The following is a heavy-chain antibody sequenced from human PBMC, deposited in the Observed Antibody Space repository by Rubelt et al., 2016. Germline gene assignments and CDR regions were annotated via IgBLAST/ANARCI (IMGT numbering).Heavy chain of an antibody. CDR3: ARDGIDGMDV. J-gene: IGHJ6*02. Sequence: GKGLEWIGSIYYSGSTYYNPSLKSRVTISVDTSKNQFSLKLSSVTAADTAVYYCARDGIDGMDVWGQGTTVTVSS. CDR2: IYYSGST. D-gene: IGHD1-26*01. V-gene: IGHV4-39*07.